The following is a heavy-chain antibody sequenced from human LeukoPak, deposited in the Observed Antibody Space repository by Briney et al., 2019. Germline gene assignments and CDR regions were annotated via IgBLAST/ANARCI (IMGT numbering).Heavy chain of an antibody. Sequence: HPGGSLRLSCAASGFTFSSYSMNWVRQAPGKGLEWVSYISSSSSTIYYADSVKGRFTISRDNAKNSLYLQMNSLRAEDTAVYYCAREWFGELLSLTPGAFDIWGQGTMVTVSS. CDR2: ISSSSSTI. D-gene: IGHD3-10*01. CDR1: GFTFSSYS. J-gene: IGHJ3*02. CDR3: AREWFGELLSLTPGAFDI. V-gene: IGHV3-48*04.